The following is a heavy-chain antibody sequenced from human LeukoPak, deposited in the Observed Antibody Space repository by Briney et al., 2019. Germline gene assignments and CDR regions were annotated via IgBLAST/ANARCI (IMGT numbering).Heavy chain of an antibody. V-gene: IGHV4-4*09. J-gene: IGHJ1*01. D-gene: IGHD2-15*01. CDR3: AGRGHRYSRD. Sequence: PSETLFLTCTVPGGSISSDYWNWIRQPPGKGLEWIGYIYDSGITDYSPSLKSRLTISVDTSNNQFSLSLSSVTAADTAVYYCAGRGHRYSRDWGQGILVTVSS. CDR1: GGSISSDY. CDR2: IYDSGIT.